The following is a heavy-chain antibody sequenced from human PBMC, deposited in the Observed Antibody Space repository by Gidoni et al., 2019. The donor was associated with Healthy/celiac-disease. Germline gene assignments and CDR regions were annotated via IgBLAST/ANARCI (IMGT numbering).Heavy chain of an antibody. Sequence: QITLKESGPTRVKPTQTLPLTCTFSGFSLSTSGVGVGWIRQPPGKALEWLALIYWDDDKRYSPSLKSRLTITKDTSKNQVVLTMTNMDPVDTATYYCAHMRGVRSYYGMDVWGQGTTVTVSS. V-gene: IGHV2-5*02. CDR3: AHMRGVRSYYGMDV. J-gene: IGHJ6*02. CDR2: IYWDDDK. D-gene: IGHD3-10*01. CDR1: GFSLSTSGVG.